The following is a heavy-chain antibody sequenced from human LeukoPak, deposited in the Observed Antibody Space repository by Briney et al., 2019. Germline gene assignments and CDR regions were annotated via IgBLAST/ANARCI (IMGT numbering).Heavy chain of an antibody. V-gene: IGHV1-2*04. CDR2: INPNSGGT. Sequence: GASVKASCKASGYTFTSYYMHWVRQAPGQGLEWMGWINPNSGGTNYAQKFQGWVTMTRDTSISTAYMELSRLRSDDTAVYYCARALSPTNGMDVWGQGTTVTVSS. J-gene: IGHJ6*02. D-gene: IGHD1-26*01. CDR1: GYTFTSYY. CDR3: ARALSPTNGMDV.